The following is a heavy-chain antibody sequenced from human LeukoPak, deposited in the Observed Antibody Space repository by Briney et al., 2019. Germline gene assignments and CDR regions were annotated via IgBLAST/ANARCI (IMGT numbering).Heavy chain of an antibody. CDR2: IYYSGST. Sequence: SETLSLTCTVSGGSISSSSYYWGWIRQPPGKGPEWIGSIYYSGSTYYNPSLKSRVTMSVDTSKNQFSLKLSSVTAADTAVYYCARDSTPDYWGQGTLVTVSS. CDR3: ARDSTPDY. CDR1: GGSISSSSYY. J-gene: IGHJ4*02. V-gene: IGHV4-39*07. D-gene: IGHD3-3*02.